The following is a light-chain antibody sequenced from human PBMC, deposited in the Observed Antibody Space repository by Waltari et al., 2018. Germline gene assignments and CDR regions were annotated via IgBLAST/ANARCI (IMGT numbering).Light chain of an antibody. Sequence: EIVLTQSPGTLSLSPGERATLSCRASQSVSRTYLAWYQQKPGQAPRLLIYGAFNRATGSPDRFSGSGSGTDFTLTISRLEPEDFAVYYCQHYGSSTYTFGQGTKLEIK. CDR1: QSVSRTY. J-gene: IGKJ2*01. CDR2: GAF. CDR3: QHYGSSTYT. V-gene: IGKV3-20*01.